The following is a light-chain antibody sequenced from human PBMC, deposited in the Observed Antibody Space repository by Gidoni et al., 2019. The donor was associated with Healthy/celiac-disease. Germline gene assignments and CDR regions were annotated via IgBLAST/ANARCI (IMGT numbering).Light chain of an antibody. J-gene: IGKJ2*01. V-gene: IGKV3-15*01. Sequence: ATLSCRASQSVSSNLAWYQQKPGQAPRLLIYGASTMATGIPARFSGSGSGTEFTLTISSMQSEDVAVYYCQQYNNWPPYTFGQGTKLEIK. CDR2: GAS. CDR3: QQYNNWPPYT. CDR1: QSVSSN.